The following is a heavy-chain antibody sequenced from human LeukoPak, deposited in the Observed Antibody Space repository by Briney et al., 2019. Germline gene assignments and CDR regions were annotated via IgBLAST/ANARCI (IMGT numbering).Heavy chain of an antibody. CDR1: GFTFSSYS. CDR3: ARDGATVYYYYMDV. J-gene: IGHJ6*03. D-gene: IGHD4-17*01. CDR2: ISSSSSYI. Sequence: PGGSLRLSCAASGFTFSSYSMNWVRQAPGKGLEWVSSISSSSSYIYYADSVKGRFTISRDNAKNSLYLQMNSLRAEDTAVYYCARDGATVYYYYMDVWGRGTTVTVSS. V-gene: IGHV3-21*01.